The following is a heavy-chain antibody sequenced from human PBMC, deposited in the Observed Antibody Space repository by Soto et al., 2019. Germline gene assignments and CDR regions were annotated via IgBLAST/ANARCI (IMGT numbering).Heavy chain of an antibody. J-gene: IGHJ5*02. CDR3: VRGSWNQGDWFDP. D-gene: IGHD1-1*01. Sequence: AGGSLRLSSAASGFTFSGHSMHCVRQAPGKGLQWVAVISSEGSNKNYADSVKGRFTISRDNSKNTMHMQISSLRAEDTAVYYCVRGSWNQGDWFDPWGQGTLVTVSS. V-gene: IGHV3-30-3*01. CDR1: GFTFSGHS. CDR2: ISSEGSNK.